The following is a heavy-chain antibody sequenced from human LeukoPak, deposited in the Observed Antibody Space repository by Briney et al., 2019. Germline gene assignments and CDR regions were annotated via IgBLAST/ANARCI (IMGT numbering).Heavy chain of an antibody. CDR3: ARGRDPYYCDY. Sequence: GGSLRLSCAASGFTFSDYYMSWIRQAPGKGLEWVSYISSSGSTIYYADSVKGRFTMSRDNSKNTLYLQMNSLRAEDTAVYYCARGRDPYYCDYWGQGTLVTVSS. CDR1: GFTFSDYY. V-gene: IGHV3-11*04. J-gene: IGHJ4*02. CDR2: ISSSGSTI.